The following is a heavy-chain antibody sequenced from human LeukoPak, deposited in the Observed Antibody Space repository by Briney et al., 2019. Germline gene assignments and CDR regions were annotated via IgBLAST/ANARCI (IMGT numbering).Heavy chain of an antibody. D-gene: IGHD3-22*01. J-gene: IGHJ4*02. CDR3: AREWPVYYYDSSGYYLNYFDY. Sequence: GASVKVSCKASGYTFTGYYMHWVRQAPGRGLEWMGWINPNSGGTNYAQKFQGRVTMTRDTSISTAYMELSRLRSDDTAVYYCAREWPVYYYDSSGYYLNYFDYWGQGTLVTVSS. V-gene: IGHV1-2*02. CDR2: INPNSGGT. CDR1: GYTFTGYY.